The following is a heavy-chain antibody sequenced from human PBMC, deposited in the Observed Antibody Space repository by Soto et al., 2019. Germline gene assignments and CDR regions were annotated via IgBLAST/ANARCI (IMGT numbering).Heavy chain of an antibody. CDR2: IPYSGGT. Sequence: QVQLQESGPGLVKPSQTLSLTCTVSGGSITSGGYYWTWIRQHPGKGLEFIGFIPYSGGTYHNPSLKSRVTISADTSKSQFSLELSSVTAADTAVYYCAGGEVGTPDWFYPWGQGTLVTVSS. J-gene: IGHJ5*02. CDR3: AGGEVGTPDWFYP. V-gene: IGHV4-31*03. D-gene: IGHD5-12*01. CDR1: GGSITSGGYY.